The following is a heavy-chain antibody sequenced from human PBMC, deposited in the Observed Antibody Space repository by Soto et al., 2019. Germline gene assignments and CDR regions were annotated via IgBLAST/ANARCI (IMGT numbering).Heavy chain of an antibody. Sequence: QVQLVQSGAEVKKPGSSVKVSCKASGGTFSSYAISWVRQAPGQVLEWMGGIMPISGTANYALKFQGRVTITADESTSTVYMELSSLRSEDTAVYFCARSQGSSTSLEIYYYYYYGMDVWGQGTTVTVSS. CDR3: ARSQGSSTSLEIYYYYYYGMDV. CDR2: IMPISGTA. J-gene: IGHJ6*02. CDR1: GGTFSSYA. D-gene: IGHD2-2*01. V-gene: IGHV1-69*01.